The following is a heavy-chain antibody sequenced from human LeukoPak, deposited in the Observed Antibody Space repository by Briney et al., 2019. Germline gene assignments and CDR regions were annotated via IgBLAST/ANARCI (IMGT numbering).Heavy chain of an antibody. Sequence: ASVKVSCKASGGTFSSYAISWVRQAPGQGLEWMGGIIPIFGTANYAQKFQGRVTITADKSTSTAYMELSSLRSEDTAVYYCARGYYDILTGYYTEGYYGMDVWGKGTTVTVSS. CDR3: ARGYYDILTGYYTEGYYGMDV. D-gene: IGHD3-9*01. CDR2: IIPIFGTA. CDR1: GGTFSSYA. V-gene: IGHV1-69*06. J-gene: IGHJ6*04.